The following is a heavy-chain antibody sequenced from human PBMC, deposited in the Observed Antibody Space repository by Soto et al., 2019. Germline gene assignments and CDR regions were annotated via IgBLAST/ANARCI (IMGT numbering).Heavy chain of an antibody. J-gene: IGHJ6*02. CDR2: LNGAGGST. D-gene: IGHD3-10*01. CDR3: AAPRDEYGSGISWFTYGMDV. Sequence: LRLSCLASGFTFSDYAMTWVRHVPGRGLEWVSSLNGAGGSTYYADSVRGRFTISRDNSQNTLFLQMNRLTVDDTAIYYCAAPRDEYGSGISWFTYGMDVWGQGTTVTVSS. V-gene: IGHV3-23*01. CDR1: GFTFSDYA.